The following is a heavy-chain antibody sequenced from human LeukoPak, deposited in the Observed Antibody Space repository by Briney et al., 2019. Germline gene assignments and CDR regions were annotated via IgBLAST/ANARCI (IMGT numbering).Heavy chain of an antibody. V-gene: IGHV3-23*01. CDR2: ISGSGGST. J-gene: IGHJ4*02. D-gene: IGHD3-3*01. CDR1: GLTFSSHA. CDR3: AKAIFGVVITPYYFDY. Sequence: GGSLRLSCAVSGLTFSSHAMSWVRQAPGKGLEWVSAISGSGGSTYYADSVKGRFTISRDNSKNTLYLQMNSLRAEDTAVYYCAKAIFGVVITPYYFDYWGQGTLVTVSS.